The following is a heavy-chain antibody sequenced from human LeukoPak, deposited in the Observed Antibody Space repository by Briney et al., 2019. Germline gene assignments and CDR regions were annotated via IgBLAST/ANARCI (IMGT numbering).Heavy chain of an antibody. CDR3: ARDFLHSFKGGWFDP. Sequence: SETLPLTCTVSGGSISSYYWSWIRQPAGKGLEWIGRIYTSGSTNYNPSLKSRVTMSVDTSKNQFSLKLSSVTAADTAVYYCARDFLHSFKGGWFDPWGQGTLVTVFS. V-gene: IGHV4-4*07. CDR1: GGSISSYY. D-gene: IGHD2-15*01. J-gene: IGHJ5*02. CDR2: IYTSGST.